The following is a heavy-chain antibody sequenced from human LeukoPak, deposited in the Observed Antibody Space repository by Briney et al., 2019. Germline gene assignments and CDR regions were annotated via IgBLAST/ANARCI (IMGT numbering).Heavy chain of an antibody. CDR2: INAGNGNT. Sequence: ASVKVSCKASGYTFTSYAMHWVRQAPGQRLEWMGWINAGNGNTKYSQKFQGRVTITRDTSASTAYMELSSLRPEDTAVYYCAREDIQLWNYFDYWGQGTLVTVSS. D-gene: IGHD5-18*01. CDR3: AREDIQLWNYFDY. J-gene: IGHJ4*02. V-gene: IGHV1-3*01. CDR1: GYTFTSYA.